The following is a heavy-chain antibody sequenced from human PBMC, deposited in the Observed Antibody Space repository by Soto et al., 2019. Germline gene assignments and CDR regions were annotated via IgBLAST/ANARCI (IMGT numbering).Heavy chain of an antibody. D-gene: IGHD2-2*01. CDR2: IYSGGST. J-gene: IGHJ6*03. CDR1: GFTVSSNY. Sequence: PGGSLSLSCAASGFTVSSNYMSWVRQAPGKGLEWVSVIYSGGSTYYADSVKGRFTISRHNSKNTLYPQMNSLRAEDTAVYYCARGIGYCSSTSCSQYYYYMDVWGKGTTVTVSS. V-gene: IGHV3-53*04. CDR3: ARGIGYCSSTSCSQYYYYMDV.